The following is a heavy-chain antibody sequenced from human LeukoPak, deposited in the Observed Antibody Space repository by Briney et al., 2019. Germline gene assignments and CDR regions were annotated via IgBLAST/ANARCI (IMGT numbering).Heavy chain of an antibody. D-gene: IGHD6-19*01. V-gene: IGHV4-59*01. CDR1: GGSISSYY. CDR3: ARQWLAQEAWFDP. CDR2: IYYSGST. Sequence: SETLSLTCTVSGGSISSYYWSWIRQPPGKGLEWIGYIYYSGSTNYNPSLKSRVTISVDTSKNQFSLELSSVTAADTAVYYCARQWLAQEAWFDPWGQGTLVTVSS. J-gene: IGHJ5*02.